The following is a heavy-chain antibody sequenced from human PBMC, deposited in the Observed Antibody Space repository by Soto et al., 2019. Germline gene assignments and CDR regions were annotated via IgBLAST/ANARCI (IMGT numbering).Heavy chain of an antibody. Sequence: EVQLVESGGGLVQPGGSLRLSCAASGFTISTYWMHWVRQIPGKALVWVSHIDSDGSIITYAASVKGRFTISRDNAKNALDLPMNSLSAGHTAVYYCVRDDCGLGIDYRGLGTLVTVSS. CDR1: GFTISTYW. J-gene: IGHJ4*02. V-gene: IGHV3-74*01. CDR3: VRDDCGLGIDY. CDR2: IDSDGSII. D-gene: IGHD2-21*01.